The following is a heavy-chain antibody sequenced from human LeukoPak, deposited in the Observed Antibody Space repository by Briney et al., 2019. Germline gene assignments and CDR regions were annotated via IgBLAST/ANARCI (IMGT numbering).Heavy chain of an antibody. J-gene: IGHJ4*02. Sequence: SETLPLTCTVSGGSISSSSYYWGWIRQPPGKGLEWIGSIYYSGSTYYNPSLKSRVTISVDTSKNQFSLKLSSVTAADTAVYYCARLKYGEVDYWGQGTLVTVSS. CDR1: GGSISSSSYY. D-gene: IGHD4-17*01. CDR3: ARLKYGEVDY. V-gene: IGHV4-39*01. CDR2: IYYSGST.